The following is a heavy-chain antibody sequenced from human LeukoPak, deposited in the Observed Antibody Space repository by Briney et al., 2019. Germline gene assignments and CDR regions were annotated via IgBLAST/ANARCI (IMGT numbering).Heavy chain of an antibody. CDR2: ISSSGSTI. D-gene: IGHD6-13*01. CDR1: GFTFSDYY. J-gene: IGHJ6*02. V-gene: IGHV3-11*01. CDR3: ARETGYSSSWYFGLDYYYGMDV. Sequence: GGSLRLSCAASGFTFSDYYMSWIRQAPGKGLEWVSYISSSGSTIYYADSVKGRFTISRDNAKNLLYLQMNSLRAEDTAVYYCARETGYSSSWYFGLDYYYGMDVWGQGTTVTVSS.